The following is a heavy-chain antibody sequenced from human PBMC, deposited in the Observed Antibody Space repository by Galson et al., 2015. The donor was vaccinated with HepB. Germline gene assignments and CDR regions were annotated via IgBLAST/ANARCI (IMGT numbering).Heavy chain of an antibody. D-gene: IGHD6-19*01. V-gene: IGHV3-33*01. Sequence: SLRLSCAASGFTFSSYGMHWVRQAPGKGLEWVAVIWYNGSNKYYADSVKGRFTISRDNSKNTLYLQMNSLRAEDTAVYYCARDRLPYRVAVAGTDYWGQGTLVTVSS. CDR3: ARDRLPYRVAVAGTDY. CDR1: GFTFSSYG. CDR2: IWYNGSNK. J-gene: IGHJ4*02.